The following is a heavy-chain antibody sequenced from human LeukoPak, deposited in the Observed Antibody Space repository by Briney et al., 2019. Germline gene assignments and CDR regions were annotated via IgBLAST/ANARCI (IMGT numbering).Heavy chain of an antibody. CDR1: GFTFNTYN. CDR3: ARDGYASGSHDY. Sequence: GGSLRLSCAASGFTFNTYNMNWVRQAPGKGLEWVANINQDGTEKYYVDSVRGRFTITRDNAKNSLYLQMNSLRPEDMAVYYCARDGYASGSHDYWGQGTLVTVSS. D-gene: IGHD3-10*01. CDR2: INQDGTEK. J-gene: IGHJ4*02. V-gene: IGHV3-7*01.